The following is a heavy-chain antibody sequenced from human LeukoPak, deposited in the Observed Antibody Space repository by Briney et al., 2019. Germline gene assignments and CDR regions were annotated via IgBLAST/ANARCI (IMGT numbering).Heavy chain of an antibody. CDR3: ARGEVLLWFGESQPRAYFDY. J-gene: IGHJ4*02. CDR1: GFIFSSYA. CDR2: ISSNGDST. Sequence: GGSLRLSCAASGFIFSSYAMHWVRQAPGKGLDYVSAISSNGDSTYYADSVKGRFTVSRDNSKNTLYLQMGSLRAEDMAVYYCARGEVLLWFGESQPRAYFDYWGQGTLVTVSS. V-gene: IGHV3-64*02. D-gene: IGHD3-10*01.